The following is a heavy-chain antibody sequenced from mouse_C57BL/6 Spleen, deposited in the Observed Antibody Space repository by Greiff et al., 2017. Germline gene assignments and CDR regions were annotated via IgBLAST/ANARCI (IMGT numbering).Heavy chain of an antibody. Sequence: EVKVEESGGGLVKPGGSLKLSCAASGFTFSSYAMSWVRQTPEKRLEWVATISDGGSYTYYPDNVKGRFTISRDNAKNNLYLQMSHLKSEDTAMYYCAREAIYYGSHYFDYWGQGTTLTVAS. CDR1: GFTFSSYA. J-gene: IGHJ2*01. V-gene: IGHV5-4*01. CDR2: ISDGGSYT. CDR3: AREAIYYGSHYFDY. D-gene: IGHD1-1*01.